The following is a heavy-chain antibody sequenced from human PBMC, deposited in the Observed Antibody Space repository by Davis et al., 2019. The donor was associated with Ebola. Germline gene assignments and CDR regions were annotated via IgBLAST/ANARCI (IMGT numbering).Heavy chain of an antibody. J-gene: IGHJ4*02. V-gene: IGHV1-18*01. D-gene: IGHD5-18*01. CDR3: ARVRRGYSYGIDY. Sequence: AQKVQARVTMTTDTPTSTAYMELSSLRSEDTAVYYCARVRRGYSYGIDYWGQGTLVTVSS.